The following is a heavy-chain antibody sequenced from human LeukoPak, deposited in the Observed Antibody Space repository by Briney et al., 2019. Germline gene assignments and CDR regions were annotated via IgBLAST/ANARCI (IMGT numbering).Heavy chain of an antibody. CDR3: ARLRIVGAKQSDAFDI. CDR2: IYPGDSDT. J-gene: IGHJ3*02. CDR1: GYSFTSYW. Sequence: GESLKISCKGSGYSFTSYWIGWVRQMPGKGLGWMGIIYPGDSDTRYSPSFQGQVTISADKSVSTAYLQWSSLKASDTAMYYCARLRIVGAKQSDAFDIWGQGTMVTVSS. V-gene: IGHV5-51*01. D-gene: IGHD1-26*01.